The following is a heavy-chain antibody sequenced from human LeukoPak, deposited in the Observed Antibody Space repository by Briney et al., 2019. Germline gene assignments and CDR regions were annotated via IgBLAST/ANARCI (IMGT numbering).Heavy chain of an antibody. J-gene: IGHJ4*02. Sequence: GASVKVSCKASGGTFSSYAISWVRQAPGQGLEWMGRIIPILGIANYAQKFQGRVTITADKSTSTAYMELSSLRSEDTAVYYCATAARRGAFRDILTGARPTFDYWDQGTLVTVSS. CDR1: GGTFSSYA. CDR2: IIPILGIA. V-gene: IGHV1-69*04. CDR3: ATAARRGAFRDILTGARPTFDY. D-gene: IGHD3-9*01.